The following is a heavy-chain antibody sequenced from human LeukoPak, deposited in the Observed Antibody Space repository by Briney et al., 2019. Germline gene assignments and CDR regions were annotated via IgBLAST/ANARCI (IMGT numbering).Heavy chain of an antibody. D-gene: IGHD6-13*01. CDR3: AKGTVGTYYFYYMDV. CDR1: GFTFSDYD. Sequence: GGSLRLSCAASGFTFSDYDMHWVRQATGKGLEWVSAIGTAGDTYYTGSVKGRFTISRDNSKNTLYLQMNSLRAEDTAIYYCAKGTVGTYYFYYMDVWGKGTTVTVSS. V-gene: IGHV3-13*01. CDR2: IGTAGDT. J-gene: IGHJ6*03.